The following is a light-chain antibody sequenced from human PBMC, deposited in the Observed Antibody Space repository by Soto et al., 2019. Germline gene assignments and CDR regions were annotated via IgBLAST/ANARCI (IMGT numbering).Light chain of an antibody. CDR2: AAS. Sequence: EVVLTQSPATLSVSPGETATHSCRASHSVGSNLAWFRQKPGQAPRLLIYAASTRATGVPARFSGSGSGTDFSLTITSLQSEDSAVYYCQQYTNWPPITFGQGTRLEI. V-gene: IGKV3-15*01. CDR1: HSVGSN. J-gene: IGKJ5*01. CDR3: QQYTNWPPIT.